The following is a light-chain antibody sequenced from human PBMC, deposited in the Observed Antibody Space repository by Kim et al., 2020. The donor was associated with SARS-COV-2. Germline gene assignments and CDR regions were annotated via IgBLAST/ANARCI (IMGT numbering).Light chain of an antibody. J-gene: IGKJ4*01. V-gene: IGKV3-20*01. CDR3: QHYENSPPVT. Sequence: EIVLTQSPGTVSLSPGERATLSCRASQSVSSSSLVWYQQKPGQAPRLLIYGASSRATGIPDRFSGSGSGTDFTLTISRLEPEDFAVYYCQHYENSPPVTLFGGTKGDIK. CDR1: QSVSSSS. CDR2: GAS.